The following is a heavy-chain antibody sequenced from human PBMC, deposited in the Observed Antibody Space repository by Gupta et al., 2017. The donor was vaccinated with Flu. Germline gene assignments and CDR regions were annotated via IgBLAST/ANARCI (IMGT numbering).Heavy chain of an antibody. CDR3: ARDGRYCSSTSCYVLPTNYGMDV. CDR2: ISAYNGNT. V-gene: IGHV1-18*01. J-gene: IGHJ6*02. D-gene: IGHD2-2*01. Sequence: APGQGLEWMGWISAYNGNTNYAQKLQGRVTMTTDTSTSTAYMELRSLRSDDTAVYYCARDGRYCSSTSCYVLPTNYGMDVWGQGTTVTVSS.